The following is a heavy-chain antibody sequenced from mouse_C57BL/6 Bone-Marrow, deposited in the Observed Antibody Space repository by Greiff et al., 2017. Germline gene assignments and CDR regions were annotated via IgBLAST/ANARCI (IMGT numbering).Heavy chain of an antibody. CDR3: TRRGYDFWLAY. CDR1: GYTFTDYE. D-gene: IGHD2-2*01. CDR2: IDPETGGT. J-gene: IGHJ3*01. V-gene: IGHV1-15*01. Sequence: VQLMESGAELVRPGASVTLSCKASGYTFTDYEMHWVKQTPVHGLEWIGAIDPETGGTAYNQKFKGKAILTADKSSSTAYMELRSLTSEDSAVYYCTRRGYDFWLAYWGQGTLVTVSA.